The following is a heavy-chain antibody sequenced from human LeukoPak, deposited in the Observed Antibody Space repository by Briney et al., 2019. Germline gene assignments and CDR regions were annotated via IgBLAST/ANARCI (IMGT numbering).Heavy chain of an antibody. CDR1: GGSISSYY. V-gene: IGHV4-59*01. J-gene: IGHJ3*02. CDR2: IYYSGST. CDR3: ARVRNPVAFDI. Sequence: SETLSLTCTVSGGSISSYYWSWIRQPPGEGLEWIGYIYYSGSTNYNPSLKSRVTISVDTSKNQFSLKLSSVTAADTAVYYCARVRNPVAFDIWGQGTMVTVSS.